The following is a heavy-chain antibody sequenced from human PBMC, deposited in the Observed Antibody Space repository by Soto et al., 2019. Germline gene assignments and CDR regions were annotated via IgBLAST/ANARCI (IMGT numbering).Heavy chain of an antibody. V-gene: IGHV1-69*01. CDR1: GGTFSSYA. CDR2: IIPIFGTA. J-gene: IGHJ1*01. CDR3: ARGVYGSGWPPRAEYFQH. Sequence: QVQLVQSGAEVQKPGSSVKVSCKASGGTFSSYAISWVRQAPGQGLEWMGGIIPIFGTANYAQKFQGRVTITADESTSTAYMELSSLRSEDTAVYYCARGVYGSGWPPRAEYFQHWGQGTLVTVSS. D-gene: IGHD6-19*01.